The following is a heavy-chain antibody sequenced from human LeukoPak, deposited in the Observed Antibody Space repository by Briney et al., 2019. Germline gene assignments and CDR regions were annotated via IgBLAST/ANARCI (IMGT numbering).Heavy chain of an antibody. V-gene: IGHV3-23*01. CDR2: IIDDGHTT. J-gene: IGHJ5*02. CDR3: ARDVTYHGGDWFDP. D-gene: IGHD4-23*01. Sequence: GGSLRLSCAASGFTFSSYAMSWVRQAPGKGLEWVSLIIDDGHTTSYADSVKGRFTISRDNAKNSLYLQMNSLRAEDTAVYYCARDVTYHGGDWFDPWGQGTLVTVSS. CDR1: GFTFSSYA.